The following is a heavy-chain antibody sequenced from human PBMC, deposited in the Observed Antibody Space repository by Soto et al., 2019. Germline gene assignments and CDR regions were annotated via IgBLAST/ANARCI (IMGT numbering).Heavy chain of an antibody. Sequence: GGSLRLSCAASGFTFSSYAMSWVRQAPGKGLEWVSAISGSGGSTYYADSVKGRFTISRDNSKNTLYLQMNSLRAEDTAVYYCAKDSLFAIFYSSGSRIDYWGQGTLVTVSS. CDR2: ISGSGGST. J-gene: IGHJ4*02. V-gene: IGHV3-23*01. CDR3: AKDSLFAIFYSSGSRIDY. D-gene: IGHD6-19*01. CDR1: GFTFSSYA.